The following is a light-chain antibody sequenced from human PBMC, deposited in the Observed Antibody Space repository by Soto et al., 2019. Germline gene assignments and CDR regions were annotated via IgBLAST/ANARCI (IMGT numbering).Light chain of an antibody. CDR2: AAS. CDR3: QQSYSTLYT. J-gene: IGKJ5*01. Sequence: DVQITHSPSSLSASVLYRVTITCRASQSISSYLNWYQQKPGKAPKLLIYAASSLQSGVPSRFSGSGSGTDFTLTISSLQPEDFATYYCQQSYSTLYTFGQGTRLEIK. V-gene: IGKV1-39*01. CDR1: QSISSY.